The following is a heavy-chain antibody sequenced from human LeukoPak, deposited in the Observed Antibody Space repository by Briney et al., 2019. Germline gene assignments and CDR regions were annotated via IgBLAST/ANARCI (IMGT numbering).Heavy chain of an antibody. CDR3: ARRLYGDYGDY. J-gene: IGHJ4*02. CDR2: ISDTGKYT. V-gene: IGHV3-11*03. CDR1: GFTFSDYY. D-gene: IGHD4-17*01. Sequence: GGSLRLSCAASGFTFSDYYMTWIRQAPGKGLEWLAYISDTGKYTNYADSVKGRIGVTRDNTKNSVFLHLNNLSAGDTAMYYCARRLYGDYGDYWGQGALVTVSS.